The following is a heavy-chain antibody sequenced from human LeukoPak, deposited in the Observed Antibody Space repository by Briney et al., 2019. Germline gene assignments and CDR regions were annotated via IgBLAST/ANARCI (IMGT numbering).Heavy chain of an antibody. J-gene: IGHJ6*02. Sequence: SVKVSCKASGGTFSNYAISWVRQAPGQGLEWMGAIIPIFGTANYAQKFQGRVTITADESTSTAYMELSSLRSEDTAVYYCARGPLWFGELSDVWGQGTTVTVSS. CDR3: ARGPLWFGELSDV. CDR1: GGTFSNYA. V-gene: IGHV1-69*13. CDR2: IIPIFGTA. D-gene: IGHD3-10*01.